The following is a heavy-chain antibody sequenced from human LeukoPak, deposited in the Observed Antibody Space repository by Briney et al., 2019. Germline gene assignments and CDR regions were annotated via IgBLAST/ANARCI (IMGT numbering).Heavy chain of an antibody. V-gene: IGHV4-39*01. D-gene: IGHD3-22*01. CDR3: ARPGLYYYDSSGSKSWFDP. CDR1: GGSISSSSYS. CDR2: IYYSGST. Sequence: SETLSLTCTVSGGSISSSSYSWGWIRQPPGKGLEWIGSIYYSGSTYYNPSLKSRVTISVDTSKNQFSLKLSSVTVADTAVYYCARPGLYYYDSSGSKSWFDPWGQGTLVTVSS. J-gene: IGHJ5*02.